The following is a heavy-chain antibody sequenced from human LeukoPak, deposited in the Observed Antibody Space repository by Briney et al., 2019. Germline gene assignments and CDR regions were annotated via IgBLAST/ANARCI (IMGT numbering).Heavy chain of an antibody. CDR2: TRFDGGSE. V-gene: IGHV3-30*02. J-gene: IGHJ4*02. CDR3: AKGGGSGWHFDY. Sequence: GGSLRLSCAASGFTFSSYGMHWVRQAPGKGLDWVAFTRFDGGSEYYADSVKGRFTISRDNSKNTAYLQMNSLRAEDTAVYYCAKGGGSGWHFDYWGQGTLVTVSS. CDR1: GFTFSSYG. D-gene: IGHD6-19*01.